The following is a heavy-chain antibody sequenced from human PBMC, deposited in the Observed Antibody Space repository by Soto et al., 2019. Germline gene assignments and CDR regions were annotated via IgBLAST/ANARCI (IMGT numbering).Heavy chain of an antibody. J-gene: IGHJ5*02. V-gene: IGHV4-31*03. CDR1: GDSINSSDHY. CDR3: ARAALHNRGHCWFDP. Sequence: SETLSLTCIVSGDSINSSDHYWSWIRQRPGKGLEWMGYIFYVGSAYYNPSLESRVSMSVDTSRNQFSLKLTSVIAADTAVYYCARAALHNRGHCWFDPWGQGTLVTVSS. CDR2: IFYVGSA.